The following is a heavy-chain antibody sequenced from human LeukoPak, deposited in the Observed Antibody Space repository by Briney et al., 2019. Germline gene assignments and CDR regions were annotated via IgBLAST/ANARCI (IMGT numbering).Heavy chain of an antibody. CDR1: GGSISSSSYY. CDR3: ARRNTYYDILTGPYFDY. CDR2: IYYSGST. J-gene: IGHJ4*02. Sequence: SETLSLTCTVSGGSISSSSYYWGWIRQPPGKGLEWIGSIYYSGSTYYNPSLKSRGTISVDTSKNQFSLKLSSVTAADTAVYYCARRNTYYDILTGPYFDYWGQGTLVTVSS. V-gene: IGHV4-39*01. D-gene: IGHD3-9*01.